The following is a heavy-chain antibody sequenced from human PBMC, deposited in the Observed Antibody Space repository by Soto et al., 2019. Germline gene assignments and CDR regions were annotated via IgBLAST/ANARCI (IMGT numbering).Heavy chain of an antibody. CDR2: ISDSGSLT. CDR1: GFAFSSHP. CDR3: ARRNFGSSRSFDI. Sequence: VQLLESGGDLVHPGASLRLSCAASGFAFSSHPMSWVRQAPEKGLEWVAGISDSGSLTYNADSVRGRFTISRDNSKNTLYLQMNSLRAEDTAVYYCARRNFGSSRSFDIWGQGTMVTVSS. D-gene: IGHD6-6*01. V-gene: IGHV3-23*01. J-gene: IGHJ3*02.